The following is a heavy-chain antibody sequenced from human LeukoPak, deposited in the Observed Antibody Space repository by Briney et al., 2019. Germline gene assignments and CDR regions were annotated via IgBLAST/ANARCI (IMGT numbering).Heavy chain of an antibody. CDR2: IYPNGYT. Sequence: PSETLSLTCTVAGGSISSSSYYWTRIRQPAGKGLEWIGRIYPNGYTNYNPSLKSRVTISVDTSKNQFSLRLSSVTAADTAVYYCARVDGYCSSTSCYGVPHYYYYYMDVWGKGTTVTVSS. J-gene: IGHJ6*03. D-gene: IGHD2-2*01. CDR3: ARVDGYCSSTSCYGVPHYYYYYMDV. V-gene: IGHV4-61*02. CDR1: GGSISSSSYY.